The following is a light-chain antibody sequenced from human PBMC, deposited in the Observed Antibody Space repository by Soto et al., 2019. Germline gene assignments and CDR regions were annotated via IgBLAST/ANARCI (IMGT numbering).Light chain of an antibody. CDR2: GAS. V-gene: IGKV3-20*01. CDR1: QSVSSSY. CDR3: QQYGSSPA. Sequence: EIVLTQSPGTLSLSPGERATLSCRASQSVSSSYLAWYHQKPGQAPRLLIYGASSRATGIPGRFSGSGSGTDFTLTIRRLEPEDFAVYYCQQYGSSPAFGGGTKVEIK. J-gene: IGKJ4*01.